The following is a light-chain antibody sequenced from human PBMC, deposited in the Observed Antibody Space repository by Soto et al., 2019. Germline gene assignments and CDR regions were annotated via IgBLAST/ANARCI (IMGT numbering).Light chain of an antibody. CDR2: EVN. CDR1: SSDVGGYNY. V-gene: IGLV2-14*01. J-gene: IGLJ1*01. Sequence: QSVLTQPASVSGSPGQSITISCTGTSSDVGGYNYVSWYQQHPGKVPKLMIYEVNNRPSGVSNRFSGSKSGNTASLTISGLQAEDEADYYCSSYTSSSTPYVFGTGTKVTAL. CDR3: SSYTSSSTPYV.